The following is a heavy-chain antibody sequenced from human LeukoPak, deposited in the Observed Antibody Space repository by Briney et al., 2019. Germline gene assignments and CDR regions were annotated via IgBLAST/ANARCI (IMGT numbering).Heavy chain of an antibody. D-gene: IGHD1-26*01. J-gene: IGHJ6*03. Sequence: ASVKISCKASGYTFTNYGISWVRQAPGQGLEWMGWISAYNSNTTYAQQLQGRVTMTTTTSTSTTYKELRSLRTDDAAVYYCARGSWELRKYYYYMDVWGKGTPVTVSS. CDR3: ARGSWELRKYYYYMDV. CDR2: ISAYNSNT. V-gene: IGHV1-18*01. CDR1: GYTFTNYG.